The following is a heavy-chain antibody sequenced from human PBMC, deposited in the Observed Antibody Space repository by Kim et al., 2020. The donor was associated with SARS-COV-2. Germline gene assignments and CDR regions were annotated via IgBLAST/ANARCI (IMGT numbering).Heavy chain of an antibody. D-gene: IGHD2-15*01. CDR2: IYYSGST. CDR3: ARRNHPLYGGGFDY. Sequence: SETLSLTCTVSGGSISSYYWSWIRQPPGEGLEWIGYIYYSGSTNYNPSLKSRVTISVDTSKNQFSLKLSSVTAADTAVYYCARRNHPLYGGGFDYWGKGTLVTVSS. V-gene: IGHV4-59*08. CDR1: GGSISSYY. J-gene: IGHJ4*02.